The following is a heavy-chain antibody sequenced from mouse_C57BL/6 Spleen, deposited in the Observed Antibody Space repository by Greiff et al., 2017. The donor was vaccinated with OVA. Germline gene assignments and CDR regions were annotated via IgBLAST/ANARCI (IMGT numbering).Heavy chain of an antibody. CDR2: IDPSDSYT. CDR1: GYTFTSYW. Sequence: QVQLQQPGAELVKPGASVKLSCKASGYTFTSYWMQWVKQRPGQGLEWIGAIDPSDSYTNYNQKFKGKATLTVDTSSSTAYMQLSSLTSEDAAGYYCARGPYYYAMDDWGQGTSVTVSS. J-gene: IGHJ4*01. V-gene: IGHV1-50*01. CDR3: ARGPYYYAMDD.